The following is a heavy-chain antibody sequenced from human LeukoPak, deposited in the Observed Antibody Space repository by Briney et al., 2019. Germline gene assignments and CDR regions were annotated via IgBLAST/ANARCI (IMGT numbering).Heavy chain of an antibody. J-gene: IGHJ6*03. CDR2: IYYSGST. Sequence: PSETLSLTCTVSGGSISSSSYYWGWIRQPPGKGLEWIGSIYYSGSTYYNPSLKSRVTISVDTSKNQFPLKLSSVTAADTAVYYCARDYYYYYMDVWGKGTTVTVSS. CDR1: GGSISSSSYY. V-gene: IGHV4-39*06. CDR3: ARDYYYYYMDV.